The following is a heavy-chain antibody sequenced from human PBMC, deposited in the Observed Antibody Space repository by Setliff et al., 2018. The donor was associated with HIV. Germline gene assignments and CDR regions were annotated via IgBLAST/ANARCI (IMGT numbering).Heavy chain of an antibody. J-gene: IGHJ6*02. CDR2: ISGSDGNT. CDR3: ARGRYYGFDV. V-gene: IGHV3-23*01. CDR1: DFTFTSYL. Sequence: GGSLRLSCAASDFTFTSYLMSWVRQAPGLGLEWDSSISGSDGNTHYADSVKGRFTISRDNSKNTMYLQMNSLRAADTAVYYCARGRYYGFDVWGQGTTVTVSS.